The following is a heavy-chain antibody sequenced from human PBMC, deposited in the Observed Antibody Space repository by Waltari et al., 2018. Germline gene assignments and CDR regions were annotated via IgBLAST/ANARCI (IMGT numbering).Heavy chain of an antibody. D-gene: IGHD1-26*01. CDR1: GITFRNPS. V-gene: IGHV3-21*01. CDR3: ARGIRVVGATMRTGAGS. CDR2: ISSSSSYI. Sequence: EVQLVESGGGLVKPGGSLRLSCAASGITFRNPSMNWVRQAPGKGLEWVSAISSSSSYIYYADSVKGRFTISRDNAKNALYLQMNSLRAEDTAVYYCARGIRVVGATMRTGAGSWGQGTLVTVSS. J-gene: IGHJ4*02.